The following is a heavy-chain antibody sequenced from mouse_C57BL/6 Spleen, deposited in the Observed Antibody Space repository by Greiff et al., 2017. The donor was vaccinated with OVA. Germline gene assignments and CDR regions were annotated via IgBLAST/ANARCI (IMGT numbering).Heavy chain of an antibody. CDR1: GCTFTSYW. Sequence: VQLQQPGAELVKPGASVKLSCKASGCTFTSYWMHWVKQRPGQGLEWIGMIHPNSGSTNYNEKFKSKATLTVDKSSSTAYMQLSSLTSEDSAVYYCALYGNYVDYFDYWGQGTTLTVSS. CDR3: ALYGNYVDYFDY. D-gene: IGHD2-1*01. V-gene: IGHV1-64*01. CDR2: IHPNSGST. J-gene: IGHJ2*01.